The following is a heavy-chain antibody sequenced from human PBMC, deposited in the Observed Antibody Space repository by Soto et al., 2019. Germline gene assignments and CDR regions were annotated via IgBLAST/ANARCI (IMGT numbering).Heavy chain of an antibody. D-gene: IGHD1-26*01. J-gene: IGHJ4*02. CDR3: ANQWELLPFDY. V-gene: IGHV3-30*18. CDR1: GFTFSSYG. CDR2: ISYDGSNK. Sequence: GSLRLSCAASGFTFSSYGMHWVRQAPGKGLEWVAVISYDGSNKYYADSVKGRFTISRDNSKNTLYLQMNSLRAEDTAVYYCANQWELLPFDYWGQGTLVTVSS.